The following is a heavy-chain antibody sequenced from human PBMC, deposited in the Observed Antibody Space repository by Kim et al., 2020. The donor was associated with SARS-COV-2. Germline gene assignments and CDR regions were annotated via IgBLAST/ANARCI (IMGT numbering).Heavy chain of an antibody. D-gene: IGHD5-18*01. CDR1: GGSISSSSYY. V-gene: IGHV4-39*01. J-gene: IGHJ4*02. CDR3: ARHRGYSYGYFPHHFDY. Sequence: SETLSLTCTVSGGSISSSSYYWGWIRQPPGKGLEWIGSIYYSGSTYYNPSLKSRVTISVDTSKNQFSLKLSSVTAADTAVYYCARHRGYSYGYFPHHFDYWGQGTLVTVSS. CDR2: IYYSGST.